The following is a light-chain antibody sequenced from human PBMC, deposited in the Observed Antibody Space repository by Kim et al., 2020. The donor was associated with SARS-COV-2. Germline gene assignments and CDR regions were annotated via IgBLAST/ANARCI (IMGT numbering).Light chain of an antibody. Sequence: VPISCSASTGNIGGNTLTWYQQRTRTAPPLLIFYNDQPPSAVPARLSSGASGASAAPLTSGVPSEVEADYYCAAWGDSLNGYVFGAGTKVTVL. CDR3: AAWGDSLNGYV. V-gene: IGLV1-44*01. CDR1: TGNIGGNT. CDR2: YND. J-gene: IGLJ1*01.